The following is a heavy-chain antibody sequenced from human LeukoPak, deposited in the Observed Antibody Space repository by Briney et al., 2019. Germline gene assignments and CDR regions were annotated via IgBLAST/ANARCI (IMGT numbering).Heavy chain of an antibody. CDR3: ARGPQWRGDYYYMDV. CDR2: MNPNSGNK. J-gene: IGHJ6*03. CDR1: GYSFTNFD. D-gene: IGHD6-19*01. V-gene: IGHV1-8*01. Sequence: GASVKVSCKASGYSFTNFDINWARQATGQGLEWMGWMNPNSGNKGYAQKFQGRVTMTMNTSITTAYMELSSLRSEDTAVYYCARGPQWRGDYYYMDVWGRGTTVTVSS.